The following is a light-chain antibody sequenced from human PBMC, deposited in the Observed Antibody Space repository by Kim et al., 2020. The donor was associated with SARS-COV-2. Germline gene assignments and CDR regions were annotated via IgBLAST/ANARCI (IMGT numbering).Light chain of an antibody. V-gene: IGLV2-14*03. J-gene: IGLJ2*01. Sequence: QSALTQPASVSGSPGQSITISCTGTSSDVGGYNYVSWYQQHPGKAPKLMIYDVSNRPSGVSNRLSGSKSGNTASLTISGLQAEEEADYYCSSYTSSSNTVVFGGGTQLTVL. CDR1: SSDVGGYNY. CDR2: DVS. CDR3: SSYTSSSNTVV.